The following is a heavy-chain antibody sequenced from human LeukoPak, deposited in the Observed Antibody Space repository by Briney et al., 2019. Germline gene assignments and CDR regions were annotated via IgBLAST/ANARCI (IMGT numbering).Heavy chain of an antibody. CDR3: ARALGGPANTYYFDY. D-gene: IGHD6-25*01. V-gene: IGHV1-46*01. Sequence: PGASVKVSCKVSGYTFTSYGISWVRQAPGQGLEWMGIINPSGGSTSYAQKFQGRVTMTRDTSTSTVYMELSSLRSEDTAVYYCARALGGPANTYYFDYWGQGTLVTVSS. CDR1: GYTFTSYG. CDR2: INPSGGST. J-gene: IGHJ4*02.